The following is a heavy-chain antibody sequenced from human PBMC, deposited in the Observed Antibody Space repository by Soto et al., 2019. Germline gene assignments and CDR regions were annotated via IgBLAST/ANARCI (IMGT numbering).Heavy chain of an antibody. CDR1: GYTFTTFG. D-gene: IGHD2-21*01. CDR2: IIPVFAKT. V-gene: IGHV1-69*01. Sequence: QVQLVQSGAEVKKPGSSVKVSCKASGYTFTTFGISWVRQAPGQGLEWLGGIIPVFAKTTYAQKFRGRITLTADEARSTAYMELSRLTSDDTAIYYCAREGGGEYDSASYKPWWFDPWGHGTLVTVSS. CDR3: AREGGGEYDSASYKPWWFDP. J-gene: IGHJ5*02.